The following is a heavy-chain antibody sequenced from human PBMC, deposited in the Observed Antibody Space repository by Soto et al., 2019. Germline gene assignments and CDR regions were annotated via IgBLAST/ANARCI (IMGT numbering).Heavy chain of an antibody. D-gene: IGHD3-10*01. Sequence: GGSLRLSCAASGFTFSSYGMHWVRQAPGKGLEWVAVIWYDGSNKYYADSVKGRFTISRDNSKNTLYLQMNSLRAEDTAVYYCAREFITMVRGVIITGGDYYYYGMDVWVQGTTVTVSS. CDR1: GFTFSSYG. V-gene: IGHV3-33*01. CDR2: IWYDGSNK. J-gene: IGHJ6*02. CDR3: AREFITMVRGVIITGGDYYYYGMDV.